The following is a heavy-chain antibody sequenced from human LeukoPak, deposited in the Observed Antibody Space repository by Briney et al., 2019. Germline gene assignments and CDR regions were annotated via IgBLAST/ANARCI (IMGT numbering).Heavy chain of an antibody. CDR2: ISSNGIDT. D-gene: IGHD2-8*01. V-gene: IGHV3-64*01. J-gene: IGHJ2*01. CDR1: GFTFSSYE. CDR3: VKWTNYYFAL. Sequence: PGGSLRLSCAASGFTFSSYEMNWVRQAPGKGLEDVSAISSNGIDTFYANSVKGRFIVSRDDSKNTVYLQMGSLRAEDMAVYYCVKWTNYYFALWGRGTLVTVSS.